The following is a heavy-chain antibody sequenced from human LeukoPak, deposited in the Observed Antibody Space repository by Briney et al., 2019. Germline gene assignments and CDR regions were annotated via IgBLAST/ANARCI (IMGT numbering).Heavy chain of an antibody. CDR3: ARDLGYYDTLTGYYNGGNYYGMDV. D-gene: IGHD3-9*01. CDR2: IYHSGST. CDR1: GGSISSGGYY. J-gene: IGHJ6*02. V-gene: IGHV4-30-2*01. Sequence: SETLSLTCTVSGGSISSGGYYWSWIRQPPGKGLEWIGYIYHSGSTYYNPSLKSRVTISVDRSKNQFSLKPSSVTAADTAVYYCARDLGYYDTLTGYYNGGNYYGMDVWGQGTTVTVSS.